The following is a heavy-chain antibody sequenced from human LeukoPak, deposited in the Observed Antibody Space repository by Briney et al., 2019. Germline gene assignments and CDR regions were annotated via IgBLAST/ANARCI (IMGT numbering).Heavy chain of an antibody. J-gene: IGHJ4*02. Sequence: SETLSLTCTVSGGSISSSSYFWGWIRQPPGKGLEWIGSISFTGSNYYNPSLKSRVTISVDTSKNQFSLKLSSVTAADTAVYYCASPYDPYYFDCRGQGTLVTVSS. CDR2: ISFTGSN. D-gene: IGHD3-16*01. CDR1: GGSISSSSYF. V-gene: IGHV4-39*01. CDR3: ASPYDPYYFDC.